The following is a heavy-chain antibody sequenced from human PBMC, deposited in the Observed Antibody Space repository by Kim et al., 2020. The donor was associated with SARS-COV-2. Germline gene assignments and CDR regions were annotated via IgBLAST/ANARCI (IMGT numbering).Heavy chain of an antibody. Sequence: GGSLRLSCAASGFTFSSYGMHWVRQAPGKGLEWVAVISYDGSNKYYADSVKGRFTISRDNSKNTLYLQMNSLRAEDTAVYYCATNPGPMTTEPLDYWGQGTLVSVSS. CDR1: GFTFSSYG. CDR3: ATNPGPMTTEPLDY. V-gene: IGHV3-30*03. D-gene: IGHD4-4*01. CDR2: ISYDGSNK. J-gene: IGHJ4*02.